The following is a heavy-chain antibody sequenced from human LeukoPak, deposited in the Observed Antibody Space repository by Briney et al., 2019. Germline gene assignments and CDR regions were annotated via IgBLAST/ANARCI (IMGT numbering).Heavy chain of an antibody. V-gene: IGHV1-69*05. Sequence: SVKVSCKASGYTFTSYDINWVRQAPGQGLEWMGGIIPIFGTANYAQKFQGRVTITTDESTSTAYMELSSLRSEDTAVYYCARGWVPAAIVWGQGTLVTVSS. CDR1: GYTFTSYD. D-gene: IGHD2-2*02. CDR2: IIPIFGTA. CDR3: ARGWVPAAIV. J-gene: IGHJ4*02.